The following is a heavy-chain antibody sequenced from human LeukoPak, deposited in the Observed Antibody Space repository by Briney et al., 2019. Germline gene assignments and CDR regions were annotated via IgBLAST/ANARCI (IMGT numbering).Heavy chain of an antibody. D-gene: IGHD3-10*01. V-gene: IGHV3-20*04. CDR3: ARGLVVRGVISYYYYYYVDV. J-gene: IGHJ6*03. Sequence: GGSLRLSCAASGFTFDDYGMSWVRQAPGKGLEWVSGINWNGGSTGYADSVKGRFTISRDNAKNSLYLQMNSLRAEDTALYYCARGLVVRGVISYYYYYYVDVWGKGTTVTVSS. CDR2: INWNGGST. CDR1: GFTFDDYG.